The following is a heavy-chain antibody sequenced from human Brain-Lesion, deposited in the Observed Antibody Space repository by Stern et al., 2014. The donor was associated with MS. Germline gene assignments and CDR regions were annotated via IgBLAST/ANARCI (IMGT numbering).Heavy chain of an antibody. CDR2: IRSKDYGKTT. CDR3: ARGVAHRLLYHFDF. CDR1: GFTFNDYC. V-gene: IGHV3-49*03. J-gene: IGHJ4*02. Sequence: EVQLVESGGALVQPGRSLRLSCTASGFTFNDYCVSWFRQAPGKGLEWIGFIRSKDYGKTTDYAASVKGRFTISRDDSNGIAHLQMNSLNTEDTAMYYCARGVAHRLLYHFDFWGQGTLVTVSS. D-gene: IGHD2-8*01.